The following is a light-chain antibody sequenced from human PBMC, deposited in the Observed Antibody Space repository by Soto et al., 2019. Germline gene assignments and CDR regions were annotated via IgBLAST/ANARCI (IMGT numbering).Light chain of an antibody. CDR2: ENN. CDR3: GTWDSSLSAGEV. CDR1: SSNIGNNY. V-gene: IGLV1-51*02. Sequence: QSVLTQPPSVSAAPGQKVNISCSGSSSNIGNNYVSWYQQLPGTAPKLLIYENNKRPSRIPDRFSGSKSGTSATLGITGLQTGDEAHYYCGTWDSSLSAGEVFGGGTKVTVL. J-gene: IGLJ2*01.